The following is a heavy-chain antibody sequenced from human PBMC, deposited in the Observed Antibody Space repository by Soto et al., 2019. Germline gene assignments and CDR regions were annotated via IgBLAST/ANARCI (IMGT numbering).Heavy chain of an antibody. D-gene: IGHD6-13*01. CDR3: ARIAGPGLTYLDF. Sequence: QVQLVQSGAEVEKPGASVTLSCKASRYSFTNFHIHWVRQAPGQGLERLGVITPSSGATTYQQKFQGRVTMTRDTSTSTVYMVLSDLRSEDTAVYYCARIAGPGLTYLDFWGQGTPVTVSS. J-gene: IGHJ4*02. V-gene: IGHV1-46*01. CDR1: RYSFTNFH. CDR2: ITPSSGAT.